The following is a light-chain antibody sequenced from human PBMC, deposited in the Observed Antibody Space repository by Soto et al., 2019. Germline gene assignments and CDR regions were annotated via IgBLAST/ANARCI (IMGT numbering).Light chain of an antibody. CDR2: GAS. Sequence: EIVMTQSPATLSVSPRERGTLSCRASQSVSNNLAWYQQKPGQAPRLLIYGASTRATGIPARFSGSGSGTEFTLTISSLQSEDFAVYYCQQYNKWPWTFGQGTKVEIK. CDR3: QQYNKWPWT. J-gene: IGKJ1*01. CDR1: QSVSNN. V-gene: IGKV3-15*01.